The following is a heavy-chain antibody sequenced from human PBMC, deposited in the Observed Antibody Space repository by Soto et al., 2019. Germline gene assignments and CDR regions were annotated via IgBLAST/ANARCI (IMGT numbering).Heavy chain of an antibody. Sequence: VKVSCKASGGTFSTHAIIWVRQAPGHGLEWMGGIIPISGTTYYTQKFQGRATITADEPTSTAFMELSSLKSEDTAVFYCARGYCSGGNCYSGMDVWGQGTMVTVSS. D-gene: IGHD2-15*01. CDR3: ARGYCSGGNCYSGMDV. J-gene: IGHJ6*02. CDR2: IIPISGTT. CDR1: GGTFSTHA. V-gene: IGHV1-69*01.